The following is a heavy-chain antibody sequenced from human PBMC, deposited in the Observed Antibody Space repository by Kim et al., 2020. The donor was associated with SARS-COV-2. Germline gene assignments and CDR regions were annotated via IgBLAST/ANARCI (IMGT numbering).Heavy chain of an antibody. Sequence: NPTYAQGFTGRFVFSLETSVSTAYLQISSLKAEDTAVYYCARRSSWYVDYWGQGTLVTVSS. D-gene: IGHD6-13*01. CDR3: ARRSSWYVDY. J-gene: IGHJ4*02. V-gene: IGHV7-4-1*02. CDR2: NP.